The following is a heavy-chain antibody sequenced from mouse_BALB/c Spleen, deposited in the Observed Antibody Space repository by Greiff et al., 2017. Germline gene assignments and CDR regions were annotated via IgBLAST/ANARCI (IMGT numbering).Heavy chain of an antibody. CDR1: GFTFSRYG. CDR3: ARYYDYDGFAY. D-gene: IGHD2-4*01. Sequence: EVQLVESGGDLVKPGGSLKLSCAASGFTFSRYGMSWVRQTPDKRLEWVATISSGGSYTYYPDSVKGRFTISRDNAKNTLYLQMSSLKSEDTAMYYCARYYDYDGFAYWGQGTLVTVSA. V-gene: IGHV5-6*01. CDR2: ISSGGSYT. J-gene: IGHJ3*01.